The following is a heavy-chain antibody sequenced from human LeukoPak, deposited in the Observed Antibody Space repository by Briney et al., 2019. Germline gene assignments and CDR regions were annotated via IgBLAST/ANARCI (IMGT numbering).Heavy chain of an antibody. Sequence: ASVKVSCKASGYTFTSYGISWVRQAPGQGLEWRGWISAYNGNTNYAQKLQGRVTMTTDTSTSTAYMELRSLRSDDTAVYYCARQYTSSSVYWFDPWGQGTLVTVSS. J-gene: IGHJ5*02. D-gene: IGHD6-6*01. CDR2: ISAYNGNT. CDR3: ARQYTSSSVYWFDP. V-gene: IGHV1-18*01. CDR1: GYTFTSYG.